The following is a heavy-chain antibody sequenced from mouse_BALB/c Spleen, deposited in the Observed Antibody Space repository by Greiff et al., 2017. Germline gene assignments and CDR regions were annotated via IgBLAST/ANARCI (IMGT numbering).Heavy chain of an antibody. D-gene: IGHD1-1*01. CDR1: GFTFSSYT. CDR2: ISNGGGST. V-gene: IGHV5-12-2*01. Sequence: EVQGVESGGGLVQPGGSLKLSCAASGFTFSSYTMSWVRQTPEKRLEWVAYISNGGGSTYYPDTVKGRFTISRDNAKNTLYLQMSSLKSEDTAMYYCARQGDYYYGSSPLDYWGQGTTLTVSS. J-gene: IGHJ2*01. CDR3: ARQGDYYYGSSPLDY.